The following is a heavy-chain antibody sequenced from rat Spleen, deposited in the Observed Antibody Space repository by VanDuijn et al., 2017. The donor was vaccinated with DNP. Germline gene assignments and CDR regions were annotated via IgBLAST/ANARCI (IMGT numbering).Heavy chain of an antibody. V-gene: IGHV5-27*01. CDR1: GFTFSNYY. J-gene: IGHJ2*01. D-gene: IGHD5-1*01. Sequence: EVQLVESGGGLVQPGRSLKLSCAASGFTFSNYYMAWVRQAPTKGLEWVEYISTGGGSTYYRDSVKGRFTNSRDNAKSTLYLQMDSLRSEDTATYYCTTSQLGLFDYWGQGVMVTVSS. CDR2: ISTGGGST. CDR3: TTSQLGLFDY.